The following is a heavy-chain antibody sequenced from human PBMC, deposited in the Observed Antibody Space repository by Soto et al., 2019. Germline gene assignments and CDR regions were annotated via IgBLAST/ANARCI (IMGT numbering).Heavy chain of an antibody. CDR2: ISHRGTA. CDR3: ARVSATGTRWFDP. V-gene: IGHV4-31*03. CDR1: GGSISSGAYY. J-gene: IGHJ5*02. D-gene: IGHD6-13*01. Sequence: SETLSLTCTVSGGSISSGAYYWGWIRQHPGKGLEWIGYISHRGTAYYTPSLKSRVSLSVDPSKSQFSLNVTSLTAADTAVYYCARVSATGTRWFDPWGPGTLVT.